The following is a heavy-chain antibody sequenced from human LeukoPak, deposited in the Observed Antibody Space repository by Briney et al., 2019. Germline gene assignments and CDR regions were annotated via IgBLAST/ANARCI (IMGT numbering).Heavy chain of an antibody. CDR2: INPNGGTT. Sequence: ASVKVSCKASGYIFTSHGISWVRQAPGQGLEWMGIINPNGGTTSYAQKFQGRVTMTRDTSTSTVYMELSSLRSDDTAMYYCARESPPNWFDPWGQGTLVTVSS. J-gene: IGHJ5*02. CDR1: GYIFTSHG. V-gene: IGHV1-46*01. CDR3: ARESPPNWFDP.